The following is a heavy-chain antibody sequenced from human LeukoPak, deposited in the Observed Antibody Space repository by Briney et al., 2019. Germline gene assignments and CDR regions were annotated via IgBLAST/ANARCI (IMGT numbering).Heavy chain of an antibody. D-gene: IGHD6-13*01. J-gene: IGHJ4*02. CDR3: AKDKYPRHSSWKLIFDY. V-gene: IGHV3-23*01. CDR2: ISGSGGST. Sequence: KPGGSLRLSCAASGFTFSCYAMSWVRQAPGKGLEWVSAISGSGGSTYYADSVKGRFTISRDNSKNTLYLQMNSLRAEDTAVYYCAKDKYPRHSSWKLIFDYWGQGTLVTVSS. CDR1: GFTFSCYA.